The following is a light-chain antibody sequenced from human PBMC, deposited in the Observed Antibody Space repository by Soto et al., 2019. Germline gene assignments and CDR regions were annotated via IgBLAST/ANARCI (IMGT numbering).Light chain of an antibody. CDR2: NNN. CDR1: SSNIGTNT. J-gene: IGLJ1*01. CDR3: AAWDDSLRAHV. V-gene: IGLV1-44*01. Sequence: QSVLTQPPSASGTPGQRVTISCSGGSSNIGTNTVNWYQQLPGTAPKLLIYNNNQRPSGVPDRLSGSKSGTSASLAVSGLQSEDEADYYCAAWDDSLRAHVFGTGTKLTVL.